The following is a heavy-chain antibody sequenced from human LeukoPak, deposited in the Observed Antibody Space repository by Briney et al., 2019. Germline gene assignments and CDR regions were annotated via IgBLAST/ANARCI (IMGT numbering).Heavy chain of an antibody. J-gene: IGHJ5*02. V-gene: IGHV1-8*01. CDR1: GYTFISYD. D-gene: IGHD6-13*01. CDR3: ARPPAAAGTNWSDP. Sequence: ASVKVSCKASGYTFISYDINWVRQATGQGLEWMGWMNPNSGNTGYAQKFQGRVTMTRNTSISTAYMELSSLRSEDTAVYYCARPPAAAGTNWSDPWGQGTLVTVSS. CDR2: MNPNSGNT.